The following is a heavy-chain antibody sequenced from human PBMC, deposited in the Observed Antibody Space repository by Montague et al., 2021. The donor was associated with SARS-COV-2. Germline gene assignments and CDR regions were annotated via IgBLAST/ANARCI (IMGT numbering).Heavy chain of an antibody. CDR3: ARPGVQNNGWYLSYFEY. D-gene: IGHD6-19*01. Sequence: SLRLSCAASGFTFSSYSMYWVRQAPGKGLEWVAVISSDGINKYFPDSERGRFTISRDNSNNTVFLQMSSLRPEDTAVYYCARPGVQNNGWYLSYFEYWGQGSLVTVST. V-gene: IGHV3-30*04. CDR1: GFTFSSYS. J-gene: IGHJ4*02. CDR2: ISSDGINK.